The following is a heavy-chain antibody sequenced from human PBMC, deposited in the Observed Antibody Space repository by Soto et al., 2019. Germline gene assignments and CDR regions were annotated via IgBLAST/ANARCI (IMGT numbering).Heavy chain of an antibody. J-gene: IGHJ5*02. Sequence: SETLSLTCSVSGASVTSPEHYWTWIRQSPGKGLEWIGYIYYGGSTVYNPSLKGRSTVSLDTSKNQFSLKLTSVTAAETAVYYCVRTARQGAVAPHWFDRWGQGTQVTVSS. CDR2: IYYGGST. CDR1: GASVTSPEHY. D-gene: IGHD2-21*02. CDR3: VRTARQGAVAPHWFDR. V-gene: IGHV4-30-4*01.